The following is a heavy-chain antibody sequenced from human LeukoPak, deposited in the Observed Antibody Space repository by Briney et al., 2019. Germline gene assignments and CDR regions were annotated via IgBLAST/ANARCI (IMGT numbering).Heavy chain of an antibody. J-gene: IGHJ4*02. CDR3: ANPNYSSGWPLDY. V-gene: IGHV3-74*01. Sequence: PGGSLRLSCAASGFSLSNYWMHWVRQAPGKGLMWVSQISPDGSQTFYADSVKGRFTISRDNAKNTLFLQMDSLRAEDTAVYYCANPNYSSGWPLDYWGQGTLVTVSS. CDR2: ISPDGSQT. CDR1: GFSLSNYW. D-gene: IGHD6-19*01.